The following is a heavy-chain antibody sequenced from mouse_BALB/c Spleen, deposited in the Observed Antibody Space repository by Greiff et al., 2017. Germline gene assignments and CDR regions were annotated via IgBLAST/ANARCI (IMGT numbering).Heavy chain of an antibody. D-gene: IGHD4-1*01. CDR2: ISYSGST. Sequence: EVKLMESGPGLVKPSQSLSLTCTVTGYSITSDYAWNWIRQFPGNKLEWMGYISYSGSTSYNPSLKSRISITRDTSKNQFFLQLNSVTTEDTATYYCARSKLTGLDYWGQGTTLTVSS. CDR1: GYSITSDYA. V-gene: IGHV3-2*02. CDR3: ARSKLTGLDY. J-gene: IGHJ2*01.